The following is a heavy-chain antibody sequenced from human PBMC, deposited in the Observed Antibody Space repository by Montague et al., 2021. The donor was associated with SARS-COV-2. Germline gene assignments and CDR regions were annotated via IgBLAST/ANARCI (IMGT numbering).Heavy chain of an antibody. J-gene: IGHJ4*02. CDR1: GDSISSGYFY. CDR3: ARHLAISGPAAVSDY. D-gene: IGHD2-2*01. V-gene: IGHV4-39*01. Sequence: SETLSLTCTVSGDSISSGYFYWGWIRQPPGKGLEWVGTIHYSGITYYNPSLKSGVTISVDTSRNQFSLKLSSVTAADTAIYYCARHLAISGPAAVSDYGGQGTLVTVAS. CDR2: IHYSGIT.